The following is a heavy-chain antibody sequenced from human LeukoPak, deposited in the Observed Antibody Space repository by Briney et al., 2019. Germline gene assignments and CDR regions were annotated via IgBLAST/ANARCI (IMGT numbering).Heavy chain of an antibody. Sequence: SVTLSLTCTVTGVSITSYHWSWIRQPPGKGLEWIGYIYYSGSSGSTYYNPSLKSRVTISVDTSKNQFSLKVNSVTAADTAVYYCARTKPLDPFDFWGQGTLVTVSS. J-gene: IGHJ3*01. CDR1: GVSITSYH. V-gene: IGHV4-59*01. CDR2: IYYSGSSGST. CDR3: ARTKPLDPFDF.